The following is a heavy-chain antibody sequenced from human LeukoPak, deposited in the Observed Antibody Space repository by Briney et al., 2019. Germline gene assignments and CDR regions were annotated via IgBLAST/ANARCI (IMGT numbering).Heavy chain of an antibody. CDR3: VKGGLNYDFWRFDY. V-gene: IGHV3-23*01. D-gene: IGHD3-3*01. J-gene: IGHJ4*02. CDR2: ISGSGGST. Sequence: GGSLRLSCGASGFRFSSYDMIWVRQAPGKGLEWVSSISGSGGSTYYTDSVKGRFAISRDNSKSTLYLQMNSLGTDDTALYYCVKGGLNYDFWRFDYWGQGTLVTASS. CDR1: GFRFSSYD.